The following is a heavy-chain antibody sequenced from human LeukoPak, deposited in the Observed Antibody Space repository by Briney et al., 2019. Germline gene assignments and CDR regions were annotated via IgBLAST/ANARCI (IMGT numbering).Heavy chain of an antibody. CDR2: IYTGGST. V-gene: IGHV4-4*07. CDR1: GGSISSYY. D-gene: IGHD2-2*02. J-gene: IGHJ4*02. Sequence: SETLSLTCTVSGGSISSYYWSWIRQPAGKGLEWIGRIYTGGSTNYNPSLKSRVTMSVDSSNNQFSLKLSSVTAADTAVYYCARVYCSSTSCYNYFDYWGQGTLVTVSS. CDR3: ARVYCSSTSCYNYFDY.